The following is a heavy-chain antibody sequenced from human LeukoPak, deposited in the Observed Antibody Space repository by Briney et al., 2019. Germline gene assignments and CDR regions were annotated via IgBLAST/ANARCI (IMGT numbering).Heavy chain of an antibody. D-gene: IGHD1-7*01. CDR1: GFSFSGHT. V-gene: IGHV3-11*05. Sequence: GGSLRLSCAASGFSFSGHTMNWIRQAPGKGLEWVSYISTSSSYTNSADSVRGRFTISRDNAKNSLYLQMNSLRADDTAVYHCARVWGELPLIDYWGQGTLVTVSS. CDR2: ISTSSSYT. J-gene: IGHJ4*02. CDR3: ARVWGELPLIDY.